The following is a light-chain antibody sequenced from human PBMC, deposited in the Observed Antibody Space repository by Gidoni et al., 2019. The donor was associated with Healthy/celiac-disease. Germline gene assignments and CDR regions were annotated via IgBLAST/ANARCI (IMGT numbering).Light chain of an antibody. V-gene: IGKV4-1*01. CDR3: QQDYSTIT. CDR2: LAS. Sequence: DIVMPQSPDSLAVSLGERATINCKSRQSVLYSSNNKNYLAWYQQKPVQPPKLLIYLASTRESGVPDRFSVSGSGTDFTLTISSLQAEDVAVYYCQQDYSTITFGQGTRLEIK. J-gene: IGKJ5*01. CDR1: QSVLYSSNNKNY.